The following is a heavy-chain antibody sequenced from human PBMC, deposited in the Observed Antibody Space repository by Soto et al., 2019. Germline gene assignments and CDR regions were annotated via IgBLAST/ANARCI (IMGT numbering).Heavy chain of an antibody. D-gene: IGHD3-9*01. CDR1: GGSISSSSYY. CDR2: IYYSGST. CDR3: ARQVYDILTGYYNLPHGEFDY. V-gene: IGHV4-39*01. Sequence: PSETLSLTCTVSGGSISSSSYYWGWIRQPPGKGLEWIGSIYYSGSTYYNPSLKSRVTISVDTSKNQFSLKLSSVTAADTAVYYCARQVYDILTGYYNLPHGEFDYWGQGTLVTV. J-gene: IGHJ4*02.